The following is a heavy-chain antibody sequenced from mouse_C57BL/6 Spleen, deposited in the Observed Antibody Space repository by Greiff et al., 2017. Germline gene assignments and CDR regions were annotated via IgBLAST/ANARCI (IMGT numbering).Heavy chain of an antibody. CDR3: TSLYDYDGGYWYFDV. D-gene: IGHD2-4*01. CDR2: ISSGGDYI. V-gene: IGHV5-9-1*02. CDR1: GFTFSSYA. Sequence: EVKLVESGEGLVKPGGSLKLSCAASGFTFSSYAMSWVRQTPEKRLEWVAYISSGGDYIYYADTVKGRFTISRDNARNTLYLHMSSLKSEDTAMYYCTSLYDYDGGYWYFDVWGTGTTVTVSS. J-gene: IGHJ1*03.